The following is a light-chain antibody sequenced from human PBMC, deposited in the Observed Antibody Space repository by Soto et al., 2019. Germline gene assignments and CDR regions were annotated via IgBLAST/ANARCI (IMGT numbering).Light chain of an antibody. V-gene: IGKV3-20*01. CDR2: GAS. Sequence: EIVLTQSPDTLSLSKGERATLSCRASQPVSSNYLAWYQQKPGQAPRLLIYGASSRATDIPDRFSGSGSGTDFTLTISRLEPDDFAVYYCQQYGASPQTFGQGTKVDI. J-gene: IGKJ1*01. CDR3: QQYGASPQT. CDR1: QPVSSNY.